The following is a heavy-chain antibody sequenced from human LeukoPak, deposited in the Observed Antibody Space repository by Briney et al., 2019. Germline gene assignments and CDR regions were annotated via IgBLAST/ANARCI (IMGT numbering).Heavy chain of an antibody. D-gene: IGHD2-2*01. Sequence: PGGSLRLSCAASGFTLSSYEMNWVRQAPGKGLEWVSYISGIGSTIYYADSVKGRFTISRDNAKNSLYLQMHSLRAEDTAVYYCARYPSRYCTSTSCYLVHWGQGALVTVSS. J-gene: IGHJ5*02. V-gene: IGHV3-48*03. CDR1: GFTLSSYE. CDR2: ISGIGSTI. CDR3: ARYPSRYCTSTSCYLVH.